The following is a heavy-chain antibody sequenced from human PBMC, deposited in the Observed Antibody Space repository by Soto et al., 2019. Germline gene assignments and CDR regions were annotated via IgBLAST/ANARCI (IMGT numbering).Heavy chain of an antibody. D-gene: IGHD4-17*01. Sequence: SETLSLTCTVSGGSITSSSYYWGWIRQPPGKGLEWIGGIYYSGRSYYNPSLKSRVTMSVDTSKNQFSLTLNSVTAADAAVYYCARQRTTVVTQAYFDHWGQGTLVTVSS. CDR1: GGSITSSSYY. J-gene: IGHJ4*02. CDR2: IYYSGRS. CDR3: ARQRTTVVTQAYFDH. V-gene: IGHV4-39*01.